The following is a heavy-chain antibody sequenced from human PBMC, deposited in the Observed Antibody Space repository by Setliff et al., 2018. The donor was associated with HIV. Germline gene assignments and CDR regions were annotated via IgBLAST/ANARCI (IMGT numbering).Heavy chain of an antibody. CDR2: LNDSGST. D-gene: IGHD4-17*01. V-gene: IGHV4-39*01. CDR1: GGSINSGAYY. J-gene: IGHJ5*02. CDR3: VRQHGDYAFGP. Sequence: SETLSLTCSVSGGSINSGAYYWSWIRQSPGKGLEWIGELNDSGSTNYNPSLKSRVTISVDTSKNQFSLRLSSVTAADTAVYYCVRQHGDYAFGPWGQGTLVTVSS.